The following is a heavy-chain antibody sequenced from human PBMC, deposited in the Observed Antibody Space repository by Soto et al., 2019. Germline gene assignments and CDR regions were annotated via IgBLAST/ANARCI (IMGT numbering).Heavy chain of an antibody. CDR2: IIPIFGPA. CDR3: ARDGARNAGGIDY. D-gene: IGHD1-1*01. Sequence: QVQLVQSGAEVKKPGSSVKVSCQASGGTFSSYSINWVRQAPGQGLEWMGEIIPIFGPAHYAQKFQGRVTLTADESTSTASLAPRSLRSEDTAMYYFARDGARNAGGIDYWGQGTVVTVSS. V-gene: IGHV1-69*01. J-gene: IGHJ4*02. CDR1: GGTFSSYS.